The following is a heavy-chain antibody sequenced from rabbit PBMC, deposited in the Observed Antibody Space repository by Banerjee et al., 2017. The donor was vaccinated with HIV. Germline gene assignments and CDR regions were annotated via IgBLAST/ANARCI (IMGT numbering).Heavy chain of an antibody. Sequence: QEQLEESGGDLVKPEGSLTLTCTASGFSFSSSYWICWVRQAPGKGLEWIACIYAGSSGSTYYASWAKGRFTISKTSSTTVTLQLNSLTAADTATYFCARESSGWGAFNLWGPGTLVTVS. CDR3: ARESSGWGAFNL. D-gene: IGHD4-1*01. CDR2: IYAGSSGST. V-gene: IGHV1S45*01. CDR1: GFSFSSSYW. J-gene: IGHJ4*01.